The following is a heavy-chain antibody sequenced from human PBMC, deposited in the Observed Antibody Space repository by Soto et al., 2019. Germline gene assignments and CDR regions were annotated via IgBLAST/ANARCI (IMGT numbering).Heavy chain of an antibody. J-gene: IGHJ4*02. CDR1: GGSVSGYY. D-gene: IGHD5-12*01. V-gene: IGHV4-34*01. Sequence: SETLSLTCAVYGGSVSGYYWSWIRQPPGKGLEWIGEINHSGSTNYNPSLKGRVTISVDTSKNQFSLKLSSVTAADTAVYYCARAQGEATIGGYYFDYWGQGTQVTVSS. CDR2: INHSGST. CDR3: ARAQGEATIGGYYFDY.